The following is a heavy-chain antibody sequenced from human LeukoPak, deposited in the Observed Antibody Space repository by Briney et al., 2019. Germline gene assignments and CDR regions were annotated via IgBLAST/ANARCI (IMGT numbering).Heavy chain of an antibody. Sequence: ASVKVSCKASGYTFTSYDINWVRQATGQGLEWMGWMNPNSGNTGYAQKFQGRVTMTRNTSISTAYMELSSLRSEDTAVYYCARIYCSSTSCYDHGDYWGQGTLVTVSS. CDR3: ARIYCSSTSCYDHGDY. CDR1: GYTFTSYD. CDR2: MNPNSGNT. J-gene: IGHJ4*02. D-gene: IGHD2-2*01. V-gene: IGHV1-8*02.